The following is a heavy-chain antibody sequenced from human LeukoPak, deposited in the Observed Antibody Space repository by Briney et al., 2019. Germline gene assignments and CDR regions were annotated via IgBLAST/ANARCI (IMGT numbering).Heavy chain of an antibody. CDR2: IMPISGTA. CDR3: ARDRSGSFWD. V-gene: IGHV1-69*06. J-gene: IGHJ4*02. CDR1: GGTFSSYV. D-gene: IGHD1-26*01. Sequence: RASVMVSCKASGGTFSSYVINWVRQAPGQGLEWMGGIMPISGTANHAQKFQGRVTITADKSTSTAYMELSSLRSEDTAVYYCARDRSGSFWDWGQGTLVTVSS.